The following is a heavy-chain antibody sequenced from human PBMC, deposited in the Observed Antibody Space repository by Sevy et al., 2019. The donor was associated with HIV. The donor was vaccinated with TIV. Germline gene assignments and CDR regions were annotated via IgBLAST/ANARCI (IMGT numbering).Heavy chain of an antibody. J-gene: IGHJ4*02. V-gene: IGHV3-49*03. CDR2: IRSKAYGGTT. CDR1: GFTFGDFA. CDR3: ARDDSGPTFDFDH. Sequence: GGSLRLSCTTSGFTFGDFAMSWFRQAPGEGLEWISFIRSKAYGGTTEYAPSVRGRFTMSRDDSRSVAYLQMSSLKIEDTAIYYCARDDSGPTFDFDHWGQGTLVTVSS. D-gene: IGHD1-26*01.